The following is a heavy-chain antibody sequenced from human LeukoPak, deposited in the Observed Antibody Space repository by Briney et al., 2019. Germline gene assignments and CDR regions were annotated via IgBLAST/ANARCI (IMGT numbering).Heavy chain of an antibody. D-gene: IGHD3-22*01. J-gene: IGHJ4*02. CDR3: ARDLGGSGYSEVFDY. V-gene: IGHV3-66*01. Sequence: HSGGSLRLSCAASGFTFNNFAMSWVRQAPGKGLEWVSVIYSGGNTYYADSVKGRFTISRDNSKNTLYLHMNSLRAEDTAVYYCARDLGGSGYSEVFDYWGQGTLVTVSS. CDR1: GFTFNNFA. CDR2: IYSGGNT.